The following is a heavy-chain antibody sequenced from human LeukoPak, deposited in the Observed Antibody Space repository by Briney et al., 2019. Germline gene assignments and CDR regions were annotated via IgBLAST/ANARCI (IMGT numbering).Heavy chain of an antibody. CDR3: AKDHGWRVAAAPYYFDY. D-gene: IGHD6-13*01. CDR2: IRYDGSNK. J-gene: IGHJ4*02. V-gene: IGHV3-30*02. CDR1: GFTFSSYG. Sequence: GGSLRLSCAASGFTFSSYGMHWVRQAPGKGLEWVAFIRYDGSNKYYADSVKGRFTISRDNSKNTLYLQMNSLRAEDTAVYYCAKDHGWRVAAAPYYFDYWGQGTLVTVSS.